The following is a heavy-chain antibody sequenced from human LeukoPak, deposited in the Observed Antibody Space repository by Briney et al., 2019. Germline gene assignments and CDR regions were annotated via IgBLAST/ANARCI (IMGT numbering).Heavy chain of an antibody. CDR1: GGSISSGGYY. Sequence: SQTLSLTCAVSGGSISSGGYYWSWIRQPPGKGLEWIGYIYYSGSTNYNPSLKSRVTISVDTSKNQFSLKLSSVTAADTAVYYCARATRDTIFGVVIANGMDVWGQGTTVTVSS. CDR2: IYYSGST. V-gene: IGHV4-61*08. J-gene: IGHJ6*02. CDR3: ARATRDTIFGVVIANGMDV. D-gene: IGHD3-3*01.